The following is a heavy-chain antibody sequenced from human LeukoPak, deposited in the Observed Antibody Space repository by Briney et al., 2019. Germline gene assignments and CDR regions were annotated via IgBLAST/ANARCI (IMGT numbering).Heavy chain of an antibody. V-gene: IGHV3-30*01. CDR2: ISYDGSNK. CDR3: ARVYGDVDY. Sequence: GGSLRLSCAASGFTFSSYAMHWVRQAPGKGLEWVAVISYDGSNKYYADSVKGRFTISRDNSKSTLYLQMNSLRAEDTAVYYCARVYGDVDYWGQGTLVTVSS. D-gene: IGHD4-17*01. J-gene: IGHJ4*02. CDR1: GFTFSSYA.